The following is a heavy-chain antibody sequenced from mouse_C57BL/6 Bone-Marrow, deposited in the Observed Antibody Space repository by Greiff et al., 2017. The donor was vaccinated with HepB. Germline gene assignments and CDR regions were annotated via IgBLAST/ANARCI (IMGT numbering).Heavy chain of an antibody. D-gene: IGHD2-4*01. CDR2: IYPGSGNT. CDR3: ARDGYDYDPAWFAY. J-gene: IGHJ3*01. CDR1: GYTFTDYY. Sequence: VQLQQSGAELVRPGASVKLSCKASGYTFTDYYINWVKQRPGQGLEWIARIYPGSGNTYYNEKFKGKATLTAEKSSSTAYMQLSSLTSEDSAVYFCARDGYDYDPAWFAYWGQGTLVTVSA. V-gene: IGHV1-76*01.